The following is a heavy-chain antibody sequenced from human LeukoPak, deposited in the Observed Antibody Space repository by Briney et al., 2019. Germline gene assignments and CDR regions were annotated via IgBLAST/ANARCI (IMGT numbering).Heavy chain of an antibody. D-gene: IGHD6-6*01. Sequence: PSETLSLTCTVSGGSISSGSYYWSWIRQPAGKGLEWIGRIYTSGSTNYNPSLKSRVTISVDTSKNQFSLKLSSVTAADTAVYYCARDPARQLAGYYMDVWGKGTTVTVSS. J-gene: IGHJ6*03. CDR1: GGSISSGSYY. CDR3: ARDPARQLAGYYMDV. V-gene: IGHV4-61*02. CDR2: IYTSGST.